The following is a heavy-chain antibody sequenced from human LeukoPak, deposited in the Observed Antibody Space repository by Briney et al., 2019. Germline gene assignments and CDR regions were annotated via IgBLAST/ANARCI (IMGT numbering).Heavy chain of an antibody. D-gene: IGHD5-12*01. J-gene: IGHJ3*02. Sequence: PGGSLRLSCAASGFTFSSYAMTWVRQAPGKGLEWVSSISNSGGNTYYADSVEGRFTISRDNSKNTLYLQMNSLRVEDTAVYYCARGYSGYDIHAFDIWGQGTMVTVSS. CDR3: ARGYSGYDIHAFDI. V-gene: IGHV3-23*01. CDR1: GFTFSSYA. CDR2: ISNSGGNT.